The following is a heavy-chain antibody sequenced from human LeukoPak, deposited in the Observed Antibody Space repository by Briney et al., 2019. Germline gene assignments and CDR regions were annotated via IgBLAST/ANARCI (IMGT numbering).Heavy chain of an antibody. J-gene: IGHJ4*02. CDR1: GFSFSNYA. D-gene: IGHD5-12*01. Sequence: PGRSLRLSCAASGFSFSNYAMHWVRQAPGKGLEWVAVIPYDGSNKYYAASVRDRFTISRDNSKRTLYLQMSSLRAEDTAVYYCARDYEWLRSLDYWGQGTLVIVSS. CDR3: ARDYEWLRSLDY. V-gene: IGHV3-30-3*01. CDR2: IPYDGSNK.